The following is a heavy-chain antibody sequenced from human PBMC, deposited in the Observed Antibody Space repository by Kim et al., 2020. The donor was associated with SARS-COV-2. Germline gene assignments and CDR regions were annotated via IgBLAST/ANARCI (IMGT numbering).Heavy chain of an antibody. CDR3: ARHGRGQLENFQH. CDR2: IDPSDSYT. CDR1: GYSFTSYW. Sequence: GESLKISCKGSGYSFTSYWISWVRQMPGKGLEWMGRIDPSDSYTNYSPSFQGHVTISADKSISTAYLQWSSLKASDTAMYYCARHGRGQLENFQHWGQGTLVTVSS. V-gene: IGHV5-10-1*01. D-gene: IGHD6-6*01. J-gene: IGHJ1*01.